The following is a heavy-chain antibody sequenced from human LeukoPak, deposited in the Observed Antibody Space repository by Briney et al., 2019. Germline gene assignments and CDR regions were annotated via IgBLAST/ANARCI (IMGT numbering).Heavy chain of an antibody. CDR3: ARDVGKQQLAETVYYYYYYMDV. J-gene: IGHJ6*03. D-gene: IGHD6-13*01. V-gene: IGHV1-2*02. CDR1: GYTFTGYY. Sequence: ASVKVSCKSSGYTFTGYYMHWVRQAPAQGLEGMGLINTNSGGTNYAQKLQGRVTMTRDTSISTGYMELSRLRSDDTAVYYCARDVGKQQLAETVYYYYYYMDVWGKGTTVTISS. CDR2: INTNSGGT.